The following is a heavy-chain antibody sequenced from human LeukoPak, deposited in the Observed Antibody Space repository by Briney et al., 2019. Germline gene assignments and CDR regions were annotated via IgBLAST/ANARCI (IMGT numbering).Heavy chain of an antibody. J-gene: IGHJ5*01. Sequence: GGSLRLSCTASGFTFGDYVMSWFRQAPGKGLEWVACVSSNVNKMYYAESVRGRFTVSRDNAGNSLSLQMDSLRAEDTAVYYCTRELLSLHQGLDSWGQGTLVTVSS. CDR3: TRELLSLHQGLDS. V-gene: IGHV3-21*06. CDR1: GFTFGDYV. D-gene: IGHD2/OR15-2a*01. CDR2: VSSNVNKM.